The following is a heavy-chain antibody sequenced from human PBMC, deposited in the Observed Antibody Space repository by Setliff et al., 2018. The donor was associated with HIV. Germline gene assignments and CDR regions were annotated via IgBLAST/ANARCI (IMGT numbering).Heavy chain of an antibody. J-gene: IGHJ4*02. CDR3: ARDPPGYGDSKDY. D-gene: IGHD4-17*01. CDR1: GGSVGSGSYY. Sequence: TLSLTCSVSGGSVGSGSYYWSWIRQSPGKGLEWLGYIYYSGSTTYNPSLRSRVTTSIDTSKNQFSLNLRSVTAADTAVYYCARDPPGYGDSKDYWGQGKLVTVSS. V-gene: IGHV4-61*01. CDR2: IYYSGST.